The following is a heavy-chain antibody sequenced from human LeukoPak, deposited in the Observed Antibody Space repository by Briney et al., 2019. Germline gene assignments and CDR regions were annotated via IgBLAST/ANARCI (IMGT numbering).Heavy chain of an antibody. CDR1: GGSISSYY. J-gene: IGHJ3*02. D-gene: IGHD6-13*01. Sequence: SETLSLTCTVSGGSISSYYWSWIRQPAGKGLEWIGRIFTSGSTNYNPYLKSRVTMSVDTSKNQFSLKLSSVTAADTAVYYCARGIAAASERALDMWGQGTMVTVSS. V-gene: IGHV4-4*07. CDR2: IFTSGST. CDR3: ARGIAAASERALDM.